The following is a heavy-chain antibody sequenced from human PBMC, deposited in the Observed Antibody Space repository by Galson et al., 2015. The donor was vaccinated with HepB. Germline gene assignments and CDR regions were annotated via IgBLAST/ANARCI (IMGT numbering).Heavy chain of an antibody. CDR2: ISSFNNYI. J-gene: IGHJ3*01. Sequence: SLRLSCAASGFSFSAHTMTWVRQAPGKGLEWVSSISSFNNYIYYADLVKGRFTISRDNAKNSLYLQMNSLRAEDTAVYYCARDVVWDRASDVWGQGTMVAVSS. CDR1: GFSFSAHT. CDR3: ARDVVWDRASDV. D-gene: IGHD3-16*01. V-gene: IGHV3-21*06.